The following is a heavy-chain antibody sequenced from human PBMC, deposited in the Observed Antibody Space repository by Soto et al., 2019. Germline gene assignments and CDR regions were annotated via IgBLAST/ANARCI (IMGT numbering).Heavy chain of an antibody. J-gene: IGHJ4*02. Sequence: VQLLESGGGLIQPGGSLRLSCVASGFTFSSYAMNWVRQGPGTGLEWVAVIDSDAGKTYYANAVKGRFSISRDNSKNTLFLQMNSLRVEDTATYYCVKAGYTSGLLWGQGTRVTV. D-gene: IGHD6-25*01. CDR2: IDSDAGKT. CDR1: GFTFSSYA. V-gene: IGHV3-23*01. CDR3: VKAGYTSGLL.